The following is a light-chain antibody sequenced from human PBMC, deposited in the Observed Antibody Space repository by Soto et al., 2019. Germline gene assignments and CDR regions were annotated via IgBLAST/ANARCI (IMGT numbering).Light chain of an antibody. Sequence: DIVMTQSPATLSVSPGERATLSCRASLTVNTNLAWYQQKPGQAPRLLIYYASTRATGIPARFSGSGSVKEFTLTISSVQSEDSAVYYCQQYGASPFTFGPGTRLEI. J-gene: IGKJ3*01. V-gene: IGKV3-15*01. CDR2: YAS. CDR1: LTVNTN. CDR3: QQYGASPFT.